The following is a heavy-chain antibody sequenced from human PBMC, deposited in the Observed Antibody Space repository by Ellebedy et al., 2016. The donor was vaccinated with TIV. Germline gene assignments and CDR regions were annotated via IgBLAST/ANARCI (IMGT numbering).Heavy chain of an antibody. D-gene: IGHD6-19*01. Sequence: GSLRLXXAVSGASISSGYYWGWIRPPPGKGLEWIGSMFHSGSTYYNPSLRSRVTISVDTTKNHWSLRLRSVTAADTAVYFCARALSRGWYLFDYWGQGILVSVSS. CDR2: MFHSGST. V-gene: IGHV4-38-2*01. CDR1: GASISSGYY. J-gene: IGHJ4*02. CDR3: ARALSRGWYLFDY.